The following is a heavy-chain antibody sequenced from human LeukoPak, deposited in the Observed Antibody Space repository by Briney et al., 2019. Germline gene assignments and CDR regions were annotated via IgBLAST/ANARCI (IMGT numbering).Heavy chain of an antibody. Sequence: GRSLRLSCAAAGFIFSSYGMQWVRQAPSKWLEWEAVIWYDGSNKYYADSVKGRFTISRDNSKNTLYLQMNSLRAEDTAVYYCASGRDVVVPAVSWFDPWGQGTLVTVSS. J-gene: IGHJ5*02. CDR1: GFIFSSYG. CDR3: ASGRDVVVPAVSWFDP. V-gene: IGHV3-33*01. D-gene: IGHD2-2*01. CDR2: IWYDGSNK.